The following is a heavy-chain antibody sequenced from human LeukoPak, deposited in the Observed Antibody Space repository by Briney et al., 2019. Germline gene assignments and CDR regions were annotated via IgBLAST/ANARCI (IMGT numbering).Heavy chain of an antibody. CDR2: IYYSGST. D-gene: IGHD3-22*01. CDR3: ARGHYDDSSGSFDY. Sequence: SETLSLTCTVSGGSISSYYWSWIRQPPGKGLEWIRYIYYSGSTNYNPSLKSRVTISVDTSKNQFSLKLSSVTAADTAVYYCARGHYDDSSGSFDYWGQATLVTVSP. J-gene: IGHJ4*02. CDR1: GGSISSYY. V-gene: IGHV4-59*01.